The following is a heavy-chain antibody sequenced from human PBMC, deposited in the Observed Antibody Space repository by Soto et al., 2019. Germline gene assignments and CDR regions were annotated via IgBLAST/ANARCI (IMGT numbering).Heavy chain of an antibody. J-gene: IGHJ4*02. CDR3: ATRSPAFDY. CDR1: GYTFTSYG. Sequence: QVQLVQSGPEVKKPGASVKVSCKTSGYTFTSYGITWVRQAPGQGLEWMGWITTDKGKTTYAQKFQGRVNMTTDISTSTAYMELRSLRSDDTAVYYCATRSPAFDYWGQGTLVTVSS. CDR2: ITTDKGKT. V-gene: IGHV1-18*01.